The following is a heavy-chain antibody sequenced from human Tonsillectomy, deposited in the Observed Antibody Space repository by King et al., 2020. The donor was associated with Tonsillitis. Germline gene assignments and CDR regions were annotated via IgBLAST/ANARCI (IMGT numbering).Heavy chain of an antibody. CDR1: GFTFDDYA. CDR2: ISWNSNSI. CDR3: AKDISLRTDAFDM. J-gene: IGHJ3*02. V-gene: IGHV3-9*01. Sequence: VQLVESGGGLVQPGRSLRLSCAASGFTFDDYAMHWVRQAPGKGLEWVSGISWNSNSIVYADSVKGRFTISRDNAKNSLYLQMNSLRPEDTALYYCAKDISLRTDAFDMWGQGTMVTVSS.